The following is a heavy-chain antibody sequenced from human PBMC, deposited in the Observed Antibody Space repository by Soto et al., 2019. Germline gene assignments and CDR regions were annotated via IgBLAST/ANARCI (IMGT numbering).Heavy chain of an antibody. CDR2: ISYEGSHT. CDR3: AKEVHCGGGSCSWSEGFVY. D-gene: IGHD2-15*01. J-gene: IGHJ4*02. Sequence: QVQLVESGGGVVQPGRSLRLSCAASGFIFSSYGMHWVRQAPGKGLEWVAVISYEGSHTYYADSVKGRFTITRDNSKNTLYLQMNSLRPEDTAVYYCAKEVHCGGGSCSWSEGFVYWGQGTRLAVSS. V-gene: IGHV3-30*18. CDR1: GFIFSSYG.